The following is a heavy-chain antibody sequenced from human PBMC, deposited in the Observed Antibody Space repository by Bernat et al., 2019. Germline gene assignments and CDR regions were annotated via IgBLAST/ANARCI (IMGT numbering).Heavy chain of an antibody. J-gene: IGHJ6*02. CDR1: GYTFSNYA. CDR3: ARKDLRGSHFYSFGMDV. Sequence: QAQLVQSGSEVKKPGASVMVSCKASGYTFSNYAITWVRQAPGQGLEWMVWNSGYNGNTDYAQKRQGRVTLTTDTSTSTAYMDLRSLRSDDTAVYYCARKDLRGSHFYSFGMDVWGQGTTVTVSS. V-gene: IGHV1-18*01. D-gene: IGHD6-13*01. CDR2: NSGYNGNT.